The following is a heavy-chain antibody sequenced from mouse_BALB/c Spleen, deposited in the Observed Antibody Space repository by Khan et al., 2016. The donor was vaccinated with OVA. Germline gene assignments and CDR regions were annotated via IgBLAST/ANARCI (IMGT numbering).Heavy chain of an antibody. V-gene: IGHV3-2*02. J-gene: IGHJ4*01. D-gene: IGHD1-1*01. CDR1: GYSITSDYA. CDR2: ISYGGST. Sequence: EVQLQESGPGLVKPSQSLSLTCTVTGYSITSDYAWDWIRQFPGNKLEWMGYISYGGSTSYNPSLKSRISITRETSKNQFFRQLNSVTTEDTATYYCAIKNYYGYAMDYWGQGTSVTVSS. CDR3: AIKNYYGYAMDY.